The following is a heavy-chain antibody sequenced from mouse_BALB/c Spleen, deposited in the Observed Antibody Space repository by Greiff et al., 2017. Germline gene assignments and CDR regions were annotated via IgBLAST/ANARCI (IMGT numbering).Heavy chain of an antibody. D-gene: IGHD2-1*01. V-gene: IGHV14-3*02. CDR3: ARGNYGPHYYAMDY. J-gene: IGHJ4*01. CDR1: GFNIKDTY. Sequence: VQLKQSGAELVKPGASVKLSCTASGFNIKDTYMHWVKQRPEQGLEWIGRIDPANGNTKYDPKFQGKATITADTSSNTAYLQLSSLTSEDTAVYYCARGNYGPHYYAMDYWGQGTSVTVSS. CDR2: IDPANGNT.